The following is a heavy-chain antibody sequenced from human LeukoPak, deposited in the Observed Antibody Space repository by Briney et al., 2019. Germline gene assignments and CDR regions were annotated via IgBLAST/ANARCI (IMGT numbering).Heavy chain of an antibody. Sequence: ASVKVSCKASGYTFTSYDINWVRQAAGQGLEWMGWMNPNSGNTGYAQKFQGRVTMTRDASISTAYMELSSLRSEDTAVYYCARGTPYCTSASCYNYWGQGTLVTVSS. CDR2: MNPNSGNT. CDR1: GYTFTSYD. V-gene: IGHV1-8*01. J-gene: IGHJ4*02. D-gene: IGHD2-2*02. CDR3: ARGTPYCTSASCYNY.